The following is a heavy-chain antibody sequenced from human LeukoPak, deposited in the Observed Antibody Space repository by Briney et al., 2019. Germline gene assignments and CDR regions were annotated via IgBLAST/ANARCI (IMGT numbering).Heavy chain of an antibody. V-gene: IGHV1-69*04. CDR1: GGTFSSYA. Sequence: EASVKVSCKASGGTFSSYAISWVRQAPGQGLEWMGRIIPILGIANYAQKFQGRVTITADKSTSTAYMELSSLRSEDTAVYYCASLSISGSYSYYYYGMDVWGQGTTVTVSS. CDR3: ASLSISGSYSYYYYGMDV. J-gene: IGHJ6*02. CDR2: IIPILGIA. D-gene: IGHD1-26*01.